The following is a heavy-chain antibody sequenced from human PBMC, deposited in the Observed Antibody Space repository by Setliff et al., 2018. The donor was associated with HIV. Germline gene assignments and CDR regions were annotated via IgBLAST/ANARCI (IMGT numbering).Heavy chain of an antibody. Sequence: PSETLSLTCAVYGGSFSGFYWNWIRQAPGKGLEWIGEINHSRRTKYNPSLKSRVTISVDTSKNQFSLKLSSVTAADTAVYYCARSGCSGGSCYSFDPWGQGTLVTVSS. CDR2: INHSRRT. D-gene: IGHD2-15*01. CDR3: ARSGCSGGSCYSFDP. V-gene: IGHV4-34*01. J-gene: IGHJ5*02. CDR1: GGSFSGFY.